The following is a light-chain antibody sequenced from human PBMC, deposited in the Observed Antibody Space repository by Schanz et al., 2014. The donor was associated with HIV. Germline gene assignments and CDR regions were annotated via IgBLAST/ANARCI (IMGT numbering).Light chain of an antibody. J-gene: IGKJ4*01. CDR3: KQADSFPPT. Sequence: DIQMTQSPSTLSASVGDRVTITCRASQDISSWVAWYQHKAGPDPKLLIYAASILHSGIPSRFRGSGYGTDFTLIISSLKPEDFAAYYCKQADSFPPTFGGGTKVEI. V-gene: IGKV1-12*01. CDR2: AAS. CDR1: QDISSW.